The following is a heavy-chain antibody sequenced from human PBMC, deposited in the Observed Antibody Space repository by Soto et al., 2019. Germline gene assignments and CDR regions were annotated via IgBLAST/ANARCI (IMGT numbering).Heavy chain of an antibody. D-gene: IGHD1-1*01. J-gene: IGHJ5*02. CDR1: GYTFTSYD. CDR3: ARTSSGTRGGLDP. CDR2: INPNNGNT. V-gene: IGHV1-8*01. Sequence: ASVKVSCKASGYTFTSYDINWVRQATGQGLEWMGWINPNNGNTGYAQKFQGRVTMTRSTSISTAYMELSSLRSDDTAVYFCARTSSGTRGGLDPWGQGTLVTVSS.